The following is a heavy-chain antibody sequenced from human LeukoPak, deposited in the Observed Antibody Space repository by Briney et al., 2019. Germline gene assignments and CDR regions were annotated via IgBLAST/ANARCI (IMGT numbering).Heavy chain of an antibody. V-gene: IGHV4-59*02. J-gene: IGHJ4*02. CDR3: ARLHCIGDCHFYYFDS. D-gene: IGHD2-21*02. Sequence: PSETLSLTCAVSGGSVSSYYWSWIRQPPGKGLEWIAYISHNGDTNYNPYLKSRVTISLDTSKNQFSLKLSSVTAADTAVFYCARLHCIGDCHFYYFDSWGQGTLATVSS. CDR2: ISHNGDT. CDR1: GGSVSSYY.